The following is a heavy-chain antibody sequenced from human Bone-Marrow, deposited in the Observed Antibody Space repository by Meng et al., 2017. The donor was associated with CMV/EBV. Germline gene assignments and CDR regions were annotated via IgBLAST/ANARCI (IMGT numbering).Heavy chain of an antibody. D-gene: IGHD1-7*01. V-gene: IGHV3-7*03. Sequence: GESLKISCVVSGFSFSSYWMSWVRQAPGKGPEWVANIKQDGSEKYYVDSVKGRFTIARDNSKNTLYLQMNSLRAEDTAVYYCAKEDWNYWGDYWGQGTLVTVSS. CDR2: IKQDGSEK. J-gene: IGHJ4*02. CDR3: AKEDWNYWGDY. CDR1: GFSFSSYW.